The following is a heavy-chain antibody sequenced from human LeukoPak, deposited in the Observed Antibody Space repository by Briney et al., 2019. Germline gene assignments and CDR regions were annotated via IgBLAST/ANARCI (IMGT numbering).Heavy chain of an antibody. J-gene: IGHJ4*02. Sequence: GGSLRLSCAASGFTFSSYSMNWVRQAPGKGLEWVSYISSSSSTIYYADSVKGRFTISRDNAKNSLYLPMNSLRAEDTAVYYCARERGYSGYALDYWGQGTLVTVSS. CDR3: ARERGYSGYALDY. D-gene: IGHD5-12*01. V-gene: IGHV3-48*01. CDR2: ISSSSSTI. CDR1: GFTFSSYS.